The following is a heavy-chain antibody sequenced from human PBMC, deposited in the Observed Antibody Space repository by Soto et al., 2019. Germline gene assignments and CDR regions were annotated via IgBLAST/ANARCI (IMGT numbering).Heavy chain of an antibody. D-gene: IGHD2-21*02. CDR1: GFTFSSYG. Sequence: PGGSLRLSCAASGFTFSSYGMHWVRQAPGKGLEWVAVISYDGSNKYYADSVKGRFTISRDNSKNTLYLQMNSLRAEDTAVYYCAQAEVTVVTPYYFDYWGQGTLVTAPQ. CDR3: AQAEVTVVTPYYFDY. V-gene: IGHV3-30*18. CDR2: ISYDGSNK. J-gene: IGHJ4*02.